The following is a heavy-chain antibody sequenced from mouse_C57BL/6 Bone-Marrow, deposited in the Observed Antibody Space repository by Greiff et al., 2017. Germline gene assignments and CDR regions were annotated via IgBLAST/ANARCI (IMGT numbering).Heavy chain of an antibody. CDR3: ARYYYGRDAMDY. J-gene: IGHJ4*01. CDR1: GYSLTSYG. D-gene: IGHD1-1*01. CDR2: IWSGGST. Sequence: QVQLMESGPGLVQPSQSLPITCTVSGYSLTSYGVNWVRQSPGKGLEWLGVIWSGGSTDYNAAIISRLTISTDKSKSQVFFKMNSLQADDTAVYYCARYYYGRDAMDYWGQGTTPTVSS. V-gene: IGHV2-2*01.